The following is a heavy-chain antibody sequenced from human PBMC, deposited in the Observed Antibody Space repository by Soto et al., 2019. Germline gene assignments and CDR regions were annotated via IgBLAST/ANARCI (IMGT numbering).Heavy chain of an antibody. D-gene: IGHD2-15*01. V-gene: IGHV3-66*01. CDR1: GFSDTDIY. CDR3: VREPRYCSGGSCSIMGDAFDI. Sequence: EVQLVESGGGLVQPGGSLRLSCVASGFSDTDIYMNWVRQAPGKGLEWVSVIYNEFTDYADSVRGRFSISTDSSKNALYLQMNSLRAEDSAVYYCVREPRYCSGGSCSIMGDAFDIWGQGTKVTVSS. CDR2: IYNEFT. J-gene: IGHJ3*02.